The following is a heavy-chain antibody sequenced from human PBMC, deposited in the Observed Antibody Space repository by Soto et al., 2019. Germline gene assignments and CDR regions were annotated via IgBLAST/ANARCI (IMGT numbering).Heavy chain of an antibody. J-gene: IGHJ6*02. CDR1: GFTFSSYA. V-gene: IGHV3-30-3*01. CDR2: ISYVGSNT. Sequence: QVQLVESGGGVVQPGRSLRLSCAASGFTFSSYAMHWVRQAPCKGLEWVAVISYVGSNTYYADSVKGRFTISRDNSKNTLYLLMNRLRAEDTAVYYCARREGGYGDYKVAHYNYYGMDVWGQGTTVTVSS. D-gene: IGHD4-17*01. CDR3: ARREGGYGDYKVAHYNYYGMDV.